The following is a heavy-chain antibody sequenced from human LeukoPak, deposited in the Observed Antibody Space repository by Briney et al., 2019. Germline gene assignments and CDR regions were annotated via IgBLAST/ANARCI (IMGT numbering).Heavy chain of an antibody. CDR1: GYSISSGYY. CDR2: IYHSGST. V-gene: IGHV4-38-2*01. CDR3: ARLGYSYGSDWYFDF. Sequence: SETLSLTRAVSGYSISSGYYWGWIRQPPGKGLEWIGSIYHSGSTYYNPSLKSRVTISVDTSKNQFSLKLSSVTAADTAVYYCARLGYSYGSDWYFDFWGRGTLATVSS. J-gene: IGHJ2*01. D-gene: IGHD5-18*01.